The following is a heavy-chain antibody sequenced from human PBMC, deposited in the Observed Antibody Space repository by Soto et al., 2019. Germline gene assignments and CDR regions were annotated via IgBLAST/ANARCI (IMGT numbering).Heavy chain of an antibody. V-gene: IGHV3-72*01. CDR3: ARVLLLSSGGYYREAFDL. J-gene: IGHJ3*01. CDR1: GVSCTRRS. D-gene: IGHD3-10*01. CDR2: TRNKDNSYTT. Sequence: SLTLARGACGVSCTRRSMDYVRKAPGKGLEWVGRTRNKDNSYTTEYAASVKGRFAISRDNSLSSVYLQMNSQKSEDTAVYYCARVLLLSSGGYYREAFDLWGQGTMVTVSS.